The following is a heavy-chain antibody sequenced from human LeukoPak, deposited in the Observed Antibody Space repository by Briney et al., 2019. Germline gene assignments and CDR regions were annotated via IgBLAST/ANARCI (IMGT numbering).Heavy chain of an antibody. V-gene: IGHV3-11*04. Sequence: GGSLRLSCEASGFTFSDSYMSWVRQAPGKGLERLTYISGSGHDTSYADSVKGRYTVSRDNAKNPLFLQMNSLRAEDTAVYYCAKSARVYAHWGQGTLVTVSS. CDR3: AKSARVYAH. CDR1: GFTFSDSY. CDR2: ISGSGHDT. J-gene: IGHJ4*02. D-gene: IGHD2/OR15-2a*01.